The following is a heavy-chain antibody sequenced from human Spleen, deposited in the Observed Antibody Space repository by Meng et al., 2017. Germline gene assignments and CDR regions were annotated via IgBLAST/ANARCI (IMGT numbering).Heavy chain of an antibody. CDR1: GFTFTSSA. V-gene: IGHV1-58*02. J-gene: IGHJ3*02. Sequence: SVKVSCKASGFTFTSSAMQWVRQARGQRLEWIGWIVVGSGNTNYAQKFQERVTITRDMSTSTAYMELSSLRSEDTAVYYCAANSHFYDILTGGPDDAFDIWGQGTMVTVSS. D-gene: IGHD3-9*01. CDR2: IVVGSGNT. CDR3: AANSHFYDILTGGPDDAFDI.